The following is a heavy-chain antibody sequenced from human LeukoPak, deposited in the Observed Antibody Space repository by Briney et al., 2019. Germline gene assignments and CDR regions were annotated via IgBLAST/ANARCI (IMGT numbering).Heavy chain of an antibody. V-gene: IGHV4-34*01. Sequence: SETLSLTCAVYGGSFSGYYWSWIRQPPGKGLEWIGEINHSGSTNYNPSLKSQVTISVDTSKNQFSLKLSSVTAADTAVYYCESASRGDYWGQGTLVTVSS. J-gene: IGHJ4*02. CDR2: INHSGST. CDR1: GGSFSGYY. CDR3: ESASRGDY.